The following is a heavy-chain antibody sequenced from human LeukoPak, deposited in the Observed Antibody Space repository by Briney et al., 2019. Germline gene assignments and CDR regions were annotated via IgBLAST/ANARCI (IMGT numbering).Heavy chain of an antibody. J-gene: IGHJ6*02. CDR2: IYSSGST. V-gene: IGHV4-4*07. D-gene: IGHD3-3*01. CDR1: GGSISSYY. CDR3: AREMAGDFWSGYYYQRDYYGMDV. Sequence: SETLSLTCALSGGSISSYYSSWIRQAPRKGLDWIGRIYSSGSTNYNPSLESRVTMSVDTSKNQFSLKLSSVTAAVTAVYYCAREMAGDFWSGYYYQRDYYGMDVWGQGTTVTVSS.